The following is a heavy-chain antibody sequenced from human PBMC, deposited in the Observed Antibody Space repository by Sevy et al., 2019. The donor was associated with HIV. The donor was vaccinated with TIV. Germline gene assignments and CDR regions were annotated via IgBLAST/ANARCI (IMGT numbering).Heavy chain of an antibody. V-gene: IGHV1-8*01. CDR1: GYTFTSYD. CDR2: MNPNSGNT. CDR3: ARAGLVTYDYYYYGMDV. J-gene: IGHJ6*02. Sequence: ASVKVSCKASGYTFTSYDINWVRQATGQGLEWMGWMNPNSGNTGYPQKFQGRVTMTRNTSISTAYMELSSLRSEDTAVYYCARAGLVTYDYYYYGMDVWGQGTTVTVSS. D-gene: IGHD1-26*01.